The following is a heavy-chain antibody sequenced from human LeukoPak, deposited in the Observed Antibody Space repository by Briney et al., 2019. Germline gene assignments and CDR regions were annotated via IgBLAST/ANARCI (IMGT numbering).Heavy chain of an antibody. V-gene: IGHV1-8*01. J-gene: IGHJ3*02. CDR3: ARRGFVVSWSVLGAFDI. CDR2: MNPNNGNT. CDR1: GYTFTSYD. Sequence: GASVKVSCKASGYTFTSYDINWVRQATGQGLEWMGWMNPNNGNTHYAQKFQGRVTLTRNTSISTANMELSSLRSEDTAVYYCARRGFVVSWSVLGAFDIWGQGTMVTVSS. D-gene: IGHD6-13*01.